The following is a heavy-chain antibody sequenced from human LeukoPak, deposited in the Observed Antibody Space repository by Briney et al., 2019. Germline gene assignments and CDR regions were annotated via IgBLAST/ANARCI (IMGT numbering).Heavy chain of an antibody. Sequence: GSLRLSCAASGFTFSGYWMHWVRHAPGKGLVWVSLINHDAYNTNYEDSVKGRFNISRDNAKNTLYLKMNSLGAEDTAVYYCARAPANCSIYYWGQATLVTVSS. CDR1: GFTFSGYW. V-gene: IGHV3-74*01. CDR3: ARAPANCSIYY. D-gene: IGHD2/OR15-2a*01. CDR2: INHDAYNT. J-gene: IGHJ4*02.